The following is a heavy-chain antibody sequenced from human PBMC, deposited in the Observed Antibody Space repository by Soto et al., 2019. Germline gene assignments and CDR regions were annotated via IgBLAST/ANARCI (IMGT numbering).Heavy chain of an antibody. CDR3: ARDFIRGFDYGDSPFDY. V-gene: IGHV1-69*08. J-gene: IGHJ4*02. Sequence: QVQLVQSGAEVKKPGSSVKVSCKASGGTFSSYTISWVRQAPGQGLEWMGRIIPILGIANYAQKFQGRVTITADKSPSIAYMELSSLRSEDTAVYYCARDFIRGFDYGDSPFDYWGQGTLVTVSS. D-gene: IGHD4-17*01. CDR1: GGTFSSYT. CDR2: IIPILGIA.